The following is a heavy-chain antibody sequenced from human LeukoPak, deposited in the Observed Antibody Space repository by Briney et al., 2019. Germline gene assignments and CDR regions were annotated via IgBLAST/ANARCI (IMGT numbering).Heavy chain of an antibody. J-gene: IGHJ4*02. V-gene: IGHV3-74*01. CDR1: GFSVSGHW. Sequence: GGSLRLSCIASGFSVSGHWTHWARQLPGKGLVWVSRISPTGGTTSYADSVKGRFTPSRDNAKNTLYLQVNTLRAEDTAVYYCARGPNSNWSGLDFWGQGTLLTVS. CDR3: ARGPNSNWSGLDF. CDR2: ISPTGGTT. D-gene: IGHD6-6*01.